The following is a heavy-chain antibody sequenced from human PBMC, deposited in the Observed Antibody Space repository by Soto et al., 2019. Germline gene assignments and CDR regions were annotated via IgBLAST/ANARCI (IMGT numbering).Heavy chain of an antibody. D-gene: IGHD3-16*01. J-gene: IGHJ5*02. CDR2: IYWDDDK. Sequence: QITLKESGPTLVKSTQTLTLTCTFSGFSLTTSGVGVGWIRQPPGKALEWLALIYWDDDKRYSPSLKSRLTNPHDASKNQVGLMMTDIDPADTATDHWAHSLGEDWFDPWGQGTPVTVSS. CDR3: AHSLGEDWFDP. V-gene: IGHV2-5*02. CDR1: GFSLTTSGVG.